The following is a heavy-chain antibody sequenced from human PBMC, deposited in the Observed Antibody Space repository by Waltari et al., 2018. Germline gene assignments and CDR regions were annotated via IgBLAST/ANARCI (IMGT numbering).Heavy chain of an antibody. CDR1: GFTLTDYY. V-gene: IGHV3-11*01. CDR3: ARRYGGNGVDAFDI. J-gene: IGHJ3*02. Sequence: QVQLVESGGGLVKPGGSLRLSCAVSGFTLTDYYMAWIRQAPGKGLEWVSYISAGGNTLYYTDSVKGRFTISRDNAKNSLYLQMNSLRAEDTAVYYCARRYGGNGVDAFDIWGQGTMVTVSS. D-gene: IGHD4-17*01. CDR2: ISAGGNTL.